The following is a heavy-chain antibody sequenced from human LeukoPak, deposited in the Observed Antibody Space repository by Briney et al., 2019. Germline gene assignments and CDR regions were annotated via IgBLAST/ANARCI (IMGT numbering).Heavy chain of an antibody. D-gene: IGHD3-22*01. CDR3: ARDSAAYRTMIVVDTDAFDI. Sequence: SETLSLTCTVSGGSISSYYWSWIRQPPGKGLEWIGYIYYSGSTNYNPSLKSRVTISVDTSKNQSSLKLSSVTAADTAVYYCARDSAAYRTMIVVDTDAFDIWGQGTMVTVSS. V-gene: IGHV4-59*01. CDR1: GGSISSYY. J-gene: IGHJ3*02. CDR2: IYYSGST.